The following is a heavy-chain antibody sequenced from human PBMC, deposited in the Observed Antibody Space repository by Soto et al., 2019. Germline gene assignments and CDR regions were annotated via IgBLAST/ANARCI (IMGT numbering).Heavy chain of an antibody. CDR2: IIPIFGTA. CDR1: GGTFSSYA. Sequence: QVQLVQSGAEVKKPGSSVKVSCKASGGTFSSYAISWVRQAPGQGLEWMGGIIPIFGTATYAQKFQGRVTITADESTRTVYMALSSLRSEDTAVYYCAIGDCGGAPCAAVDIWGQGTMFTVSS. D-gene: IGHD2-21*01. V-gene: IGHV1-69*01. J-gene: IGHJ3*02. CDR3: AIGDCGGAPCAAVDI.